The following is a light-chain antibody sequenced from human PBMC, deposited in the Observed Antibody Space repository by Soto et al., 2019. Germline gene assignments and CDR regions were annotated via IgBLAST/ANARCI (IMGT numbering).Light chain of an antibody. CDR2: HVN. CDR3: SAYGGNADVV. V-gene: IGLV2-11*01. Sequence: QSALTQPRSVSGSPGQSVTISCTGTSSNVGAYTFVSWYQQHPGKAPNLIIYHVNKRPSGVPDRFSGSKSGNTASLTISGLQADDVSHYYRSAYGGNADVVFGGGTKLTVL. CDR1: SSNVGAYTF. J-gene: IGLJ2*01.